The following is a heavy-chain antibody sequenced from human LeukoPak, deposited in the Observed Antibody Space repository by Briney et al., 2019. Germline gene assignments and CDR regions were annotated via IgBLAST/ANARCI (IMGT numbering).Heavy chain of an antibody. CDR3: AKDHYGDYEGYFDY. CDR2: ISGSGGST. V-gene: IGHV3-23*01. CDR1: GFTFSSYA. Sequence: GGSLRLSCAASGFTFSSYAMSWVRQAPGKGLEWVSAISGSGGSTYYADSVKGRFTISRDNSKNTLYLQMNSPRAEDTAVYYCAKDHYGDYEGYFDYWGQGTLVTVSS. J-gene: IGHJ4*02. D-gene: IGHD4-17*01.